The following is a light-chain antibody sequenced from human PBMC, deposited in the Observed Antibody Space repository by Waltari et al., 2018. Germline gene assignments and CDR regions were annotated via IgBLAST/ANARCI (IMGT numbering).Light chain of an antibody. CDR2: DAS. CDR1: QSVTRT. J-gene: IGKJ1*01. Sequence: EIVLTQSPGTLSSSPGERVTLSCRASQSVTRTLAWYQQQPGQAPRLLIYDASTRATGIPDRFSGSGSGTDFSLTISRLEPEDCAVYYCQKYGTLPATFGQGTKVEIK. V-gene: IGKV3-20*01. CDR3: QKYGTLPAT.